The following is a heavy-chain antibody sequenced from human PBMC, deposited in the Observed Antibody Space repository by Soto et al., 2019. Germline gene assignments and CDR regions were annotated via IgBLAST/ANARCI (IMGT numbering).Heavy chain of an antibody. CDR3: ASPNVAYGNYYYYGMDV. CDR2: ISSSSSTI. D-gene: IGHD4-17*01. Sequence: GGSLRLSCAASGFTFSSYSMNWVRQAPGKGLEWVSYISSSSSTIYYADSVKGRFTISRDNAKNSLYLQMNSLRDEDTAVYYCASPNVAYGNYYYYGMDVWGQGTTVTVSS. J-gene: IGHJ6*02. V-gene: IGHV3-48*02. CDR1: GFTFSSYS.